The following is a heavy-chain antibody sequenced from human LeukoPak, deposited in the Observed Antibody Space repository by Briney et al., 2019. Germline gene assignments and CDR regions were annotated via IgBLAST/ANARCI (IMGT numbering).Heavy chain of an antibody. V-gene: IGHV3-66*01. CDR3: ASWGSGSYPGGHYFDY. CDR2: IYSAGST. Sequence: GRSLRLSCALSVFTPTSNYMSWVRQSPGNGLEWVTVIYSAGSTYYPDSVKARFTISRDNSKNTLYLQMNSLRGEDTAVYYCASWGSGSYPGGHYFDYWGQGTLVAVSS. J-gene: IGHJ4*02. D-gene: IGHD3-10*01. CDR1: VFTPTSNY.